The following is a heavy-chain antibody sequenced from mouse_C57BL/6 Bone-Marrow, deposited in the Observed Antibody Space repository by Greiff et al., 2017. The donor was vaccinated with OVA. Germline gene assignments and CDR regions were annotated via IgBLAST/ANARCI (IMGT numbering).Heavy chain of an antibody. D-gene: IGHD4-1*02. CDR3: ARGNAPTGTGY. CDR1: GYTFTNYW. CDR2: IYPGGGYT. J-gene: IGHJ4*01. V-gene: IGHV1-63*01. Sequence: QVQLQQSGAELVRPGTSVKMSCKASGYTFTNYWIGWAKQRPGHGLEWIGDIYPGGGYTNYNEKFKGKATLTADKSSSTAYMQFSSLTSEDSAVYYCARGNAPTGTGYWGQGTSVTVSS.